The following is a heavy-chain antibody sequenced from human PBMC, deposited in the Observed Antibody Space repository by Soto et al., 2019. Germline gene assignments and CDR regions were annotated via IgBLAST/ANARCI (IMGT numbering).Heavy chain of an antibody. Sequence: ASVKVSCKASGYTFTSYGISWVRQAPGQGLEWMGRISAYNGNTNYAQKLQGRVTMTTDTSTSTAYMELRSLRSNDTAVYYCNRAERQQPNDYWGQGTLVTVSS. D-gene: IGHD6-13*01. CDR3: NRAERQQPNDY. J-gene: IGHJ4*02. V-gene: IGHV1-18*01. CDR1: GYTFTSYG. CDR2: ISAYNGNT.